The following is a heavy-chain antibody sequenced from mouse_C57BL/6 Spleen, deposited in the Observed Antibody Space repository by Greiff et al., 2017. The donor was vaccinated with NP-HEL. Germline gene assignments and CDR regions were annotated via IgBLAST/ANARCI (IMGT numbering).Heavy chain of an antibody. J-gene: IGHJ2*01. D-gene: IGHD4-1*01. CDR2: IDPETGGT. CDR1: GYTFTDYE. V-gene: IGHV1-15*01. Sequence: QVQLQQSGAELVRPGASVTLSCKASGYTFTDYEMHWVKQTPVHGLEWIGAIDPETGGTAYNQKFKGKAILTADKSSSTAYMELRSLTSEDSAVYYCTRFLLTGLDYWGQGTTLTVSS. CDR3: TRFLLTGLDY.